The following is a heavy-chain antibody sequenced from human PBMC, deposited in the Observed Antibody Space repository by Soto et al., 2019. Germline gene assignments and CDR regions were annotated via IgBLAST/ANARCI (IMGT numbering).Heavy chain of an antibody. CDR2: IYYSGST. CDR3: ARVSRGQWLASSPEFDY. V-gene: IGHV4-59*01. D-gene: IGHD6-19*01. CDR1: GGSISSYY. Sequence: SETLSLTCTVSGGSISSYYWSWIRQPPGKGLEWIGYIYYSGSTNYNPSLKSRVTISVDTSKNQFSLKLSSVTAADTAVYYCARVSRGQWLASSPEFDYWGQGTLVTVSS. J-gene: IGHJ4*02.